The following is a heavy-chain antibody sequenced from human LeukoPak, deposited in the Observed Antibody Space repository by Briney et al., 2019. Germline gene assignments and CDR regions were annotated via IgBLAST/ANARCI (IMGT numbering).Heavy chain of an antibody. Sequence: GGSLRLSCAASGFTFSSYSMIWVRQAPGKGLEWVANIKQDGSEKYYVDSVKGRFTISRDNAKNSLYLQMNSLRAEDTAVYYCARDRTSTVTRVFDYWGQGTLVTVSS. CDR2: IKQDGSEK. V-gene: IGHV3-7*03. J-gene: IGHJ4*02. D-gene: IGHD4-17*01. CDR3: ARDRTSTVTRVFDY. CDR1: GFTFSSYS.